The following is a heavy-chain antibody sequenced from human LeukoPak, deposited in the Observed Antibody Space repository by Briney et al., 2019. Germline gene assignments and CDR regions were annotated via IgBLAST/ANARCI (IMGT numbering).Heavy chain of an antibody. CDR2: INPGDSDT. J-gene: IGHJ4*02. Sequence: GESLKISCKGSGYSFISYWIGWVRQMPGKGPEWMGIINPGDSDTRYSPSFQGQVTISADKSISTAYLQWSSLKASDTGTYYCARWLGYCSSSSCYQPFDYWGQGTLVTVS. CDR3: ARWLGYCSSSSCYQPFDY. CDR1: GYSFISYW. V-gene: IGHV5-51*01. D-gene: IGHD2-2*01.